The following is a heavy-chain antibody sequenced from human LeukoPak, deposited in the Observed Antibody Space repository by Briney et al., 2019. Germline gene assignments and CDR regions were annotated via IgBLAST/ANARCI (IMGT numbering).Heavy chain of an antibody. Sequence: GASVTVSCKSSGYTFSGYYMHWLRQAPGQGLEWMGWMNPNSGNTGFAHKFQGRVTMTRDTSINTAYMELSSLRSEDTAVYYCARVLGSISHWGQGTLVTVSS. V-gene: IGHV1-8*01. CDR2: MNPNSGNT. CDR3: ARVLGSISH. CDR1: GYTFSGYY. D-gene: IGHD1-1*01. J-gene: IGHJ4*02.